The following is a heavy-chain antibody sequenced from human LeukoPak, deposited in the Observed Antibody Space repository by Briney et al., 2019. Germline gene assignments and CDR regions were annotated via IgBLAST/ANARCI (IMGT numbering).Heavy chain of an antibody. V-gene: IGHV4-59*01. CDR2: IYYSGST. D-gene: IGHD6-25*01. Sequence: KPSETLSLTCTVSGGSINNYYWSWIRQPPGKGLEWIGYIYYSGSTNYNPSLKSRVTISVDTSKNQFSLKLSSVTAADTAVYYCARNKAADYWGRGTLVTVSS. CDR1: GGSINNYY. CDR3: ARNKAADY. J-gene: IGHJ4*02.